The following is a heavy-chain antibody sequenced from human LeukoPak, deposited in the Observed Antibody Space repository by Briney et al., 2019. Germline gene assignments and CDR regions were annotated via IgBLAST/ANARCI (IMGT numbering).Heavy chain of an antibody. CDR1: GFTFSSYA. CDR2: ISGSGGST. CDR3: AKDSNQPYYDFWSGYSLGDY. Sequence: GKSLRLSCAASGFTFSSYAMSWVRQAPGKGLEWVSAISGSGGSTYYADSVKGRFTISRDNSKNTLYLQMNSLRAEDTAVYYCAKDSNQPYYDFWSGYSLGDYWGQGTLVTVSS. D-gene: IGHD3-3*01. J-gene: IGHJ4*02. V-gene: IGHV3-23*01.